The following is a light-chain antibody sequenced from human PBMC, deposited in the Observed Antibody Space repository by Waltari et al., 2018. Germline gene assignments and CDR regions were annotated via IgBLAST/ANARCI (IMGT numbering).Light chain of an antibody. V-gene: IGLV1-40*01. J-gene: IGLJ3*02. CDR3: QSYDISLNGWV. CDR2: DNR. CDR1: SPNIGTGYE. Sequence: QSVLTQQTSVSGAPGQRDTTSCNGNSPNIGTGYEVNWYQHFPGTAPRLLIFDNRNRPSGVPDRFSGSKSGTSASLAITGLQAEYEADYYCQSYDISLNGWVFGGGTKLTVL.